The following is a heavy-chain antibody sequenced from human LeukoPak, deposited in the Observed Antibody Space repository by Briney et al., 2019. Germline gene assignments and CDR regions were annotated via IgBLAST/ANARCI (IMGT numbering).Heavy chain of an antibody. J-gene: IGHJ5*02. CDR1: GYTFTSYG. CDR3: ARDGSPRIVVVTAGWFDP. D-gene: IGHD2-21*02. CDR2: ISAYNGNT. Sequence: ASVKVSCTASGYTFTSYGISWVRQAPGQGLEWMGWISAYNGNTNYAQKLQGRVTMTTDTSTSTAYMELRSLRSDDTAVYYCARDGSPRIVVVTAGWFDPWGQGTLVTVSS. V-gene: IGHV1-18*01.